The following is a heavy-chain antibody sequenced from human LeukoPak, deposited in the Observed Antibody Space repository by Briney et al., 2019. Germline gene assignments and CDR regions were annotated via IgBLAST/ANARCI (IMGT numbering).Heavy chain of an antibody. V-gene: IGHV4-34*01. CDR3: ARGDYLYYFDY. CDR1: GGSFSGYY. J-gene: IGHJ4*02. CDR2: INHSGST. Sequence: SETLSLTCTVYGGSFSGYYWSWIRQPPGKGLEWIGEINHSGSTNYNPSLKSRVTISVDRSKNQLSLKLSSVTAADTAVYYCARGDYLYYFDYWGQGTLVTVSS. D-gene: IGHD4/OR15-4a*01.